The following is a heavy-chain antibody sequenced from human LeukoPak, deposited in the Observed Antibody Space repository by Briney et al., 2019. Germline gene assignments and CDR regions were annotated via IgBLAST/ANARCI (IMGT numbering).Heavy chain of an antibody. CDR2: ISCNSGTI. CDR3: AKDMNCGNSGFSAFDI. J-gene: IGHJ3*02. CDR1: GFTFEDYG. Sequence: PGGSLRLSCAVAGFTFEDYGMHWVRQAPGKGLEWVSGISCNSGTINYADSVKGRFTISRDNAKNSLHLQMDSLRAEDTALYYCAKDMNCGNSGFSAFDIWGQGTMVTVSS. V-gene: IGHV3-9*01. D-gene: IGHD4-23*01.